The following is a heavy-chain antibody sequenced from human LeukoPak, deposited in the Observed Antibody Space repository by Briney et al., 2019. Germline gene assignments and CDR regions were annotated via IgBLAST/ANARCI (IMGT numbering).Heavy chain of an antibody. D-gene: IGHD5-24*01. CDR1: GYTFTGYY. V-gene: IGHV1-2*02. J-gene: IGHJ4*02. CDR3: ARGGDGYNSPFDY. CDR2: VNPNSGDT. Sequence: ASVKVSCKASGYTFTGYYLHWVRQAPGQGLEWMGCVNPNSGDTNYAQKFQGSVTMTRDTSISTVYMELSRLRSDDTAVYYCARGGDGYNSPFDYWGQGTPVTVSS.